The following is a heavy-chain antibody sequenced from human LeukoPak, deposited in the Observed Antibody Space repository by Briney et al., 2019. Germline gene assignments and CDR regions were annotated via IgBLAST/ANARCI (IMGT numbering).Heavy chain of an antibody. Sequence: GGSLRLSCAASGFTFSNYTMNWVRQAPGKGLEWVSYISSSSSAIFYADSVKGRFTISRDNAKNSLYLQMNSLRAEDTAVYYCAGDSSEMSYNYYYYYMDVWGKGTTVTVS. D-gene: IGHD2-2*01. CDR3: AGDSSEMSYNYYYYYMDV. CDR1: GFTFSNYT. CDR2: ISSSSSAI. J-gene: IGHJ6*03. V-gene: IGHV3-48*01.